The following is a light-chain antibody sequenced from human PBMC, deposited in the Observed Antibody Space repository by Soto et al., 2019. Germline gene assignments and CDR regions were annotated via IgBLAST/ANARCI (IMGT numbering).Light chain of an antibody. CDR3: SSYAASFLRV. J-gene: IGLJ1*01. CDR1: SSDIGTYKY. Sequence: QSVLTQPASVSGSPGQSVTISCTGSSSDIGTYKYVSWYQHHPGKAPKLLIYEVTNRPSGVSDRFSGSKSGNTASLTISGLHADDEADYYCSSYAASFLRVFGSGTKVTVL. CDR2: EVT. V-gene: IGLV2-14*01.